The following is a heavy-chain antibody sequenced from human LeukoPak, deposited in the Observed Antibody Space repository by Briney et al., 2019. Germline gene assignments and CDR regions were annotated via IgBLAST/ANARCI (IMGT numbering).Heavy chain of an antibody. CDR2: ISGSGDST. D-gene: IGHD2-2*01. CDR1: GFTFSSYA. Sequence: GGSLRLSCAASGFTFSSYAMSWVRQAPGKGLEWVSAISGSGDSTYYGDSVKGRFTISRDNTKRSLYLEMNSLRVEDTAVYYCVRWAREADIWGQGIQVIVSS. V-gene: IGHV3-23*01. CDR3: VRWAREADI. J-gene: IGHJ4*02.